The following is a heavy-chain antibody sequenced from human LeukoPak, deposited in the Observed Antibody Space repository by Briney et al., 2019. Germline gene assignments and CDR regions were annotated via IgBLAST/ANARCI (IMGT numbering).Heavy chain of an antibody. J-gene: IGHJ6*02. CDR2: ISGTGGST. V-gene: IGHV3-23*01. CDR1: GFTFSSYA. D-gene: IGHD2-15*01. Sequence: PGGSLRLSCAASGFTFSSYAMSWVRQAPGKGLEWVSAISGTGGSTYYADSVKGRFTISRDNSKNTLYLQMNSLRAEDTAVYYCARDQGCSGGSCYSFYYYYYGMDVWGQGTTVTVSS. CDR3: ARDQGCSGGSCYSFYYYYYGMDV.